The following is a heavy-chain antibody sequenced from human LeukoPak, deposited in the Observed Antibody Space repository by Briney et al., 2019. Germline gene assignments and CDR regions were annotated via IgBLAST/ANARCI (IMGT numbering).Heavy chain of an antibody. V-gene: IGHV4-34*01. CDR3: ARPVSGSSGWYYNY. CDR1: GFTFSSHS. J-gene: IGHJ4*02. Sequence: GSLRLSCAASGFTFSSHSMNWIRQPPGKGLEWIGEINHSGSTNYNPSPKSRVTISVDTSKNQFSLKLSSVTAADTAVYYCARPVSGSSGWYYNYWGQGTLVTVSS. D-gene: IGHD6-19*01. CDR2: INHSGST.